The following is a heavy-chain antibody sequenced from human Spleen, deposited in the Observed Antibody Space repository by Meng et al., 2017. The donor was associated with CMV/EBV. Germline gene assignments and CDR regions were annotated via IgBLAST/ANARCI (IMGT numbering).Heavy chain of an antibody. V-gene: IGHV4-59*12. CDR3: ARTAYYDFWRAPPDP. Sequence: SETLSLTCTVSGDSITNYYWTWIRQPPGKGLEWLGDIYSTGSTNYNPSLKSRVTISVDTSKNQFSLKLSSVTAADTAVYYCARTAYYDFWRAPPDPWGQGTLVTVSS. CDR1: GDSITNYY. J-gene: IGHJ5*02. CDR2: IYSTGST. D-gene: IGHD3-3*01.